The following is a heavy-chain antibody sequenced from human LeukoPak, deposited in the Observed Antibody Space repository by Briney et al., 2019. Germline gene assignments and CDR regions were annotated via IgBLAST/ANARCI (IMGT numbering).Heavy chain of an antibody. CDR2: IRYDGSNK. CDR3: AKERGYSSPLGYGMDV. J-gene: IGHJ6*02. CDR1: GFTFSSYG. D-gene: IGHD5-18*01. Sequence: GSLRLSCAASGFTFSSYGMHWVRQAPGKGLEWVAFIRYDGSNKYYADSVKGRFTISRDNSKNTLYLQMNSLRAEDTAVYYCAKERGYSSPLGYGMDVWGQGTTVTVSS. V-gene: IGHV3-30*02.